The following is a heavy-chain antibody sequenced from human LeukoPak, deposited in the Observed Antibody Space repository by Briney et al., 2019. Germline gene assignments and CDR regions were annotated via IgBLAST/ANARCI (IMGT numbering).Heavy chain of an antibody. CDR3: ARGDYTFDY. J-gene: IGHJ4*02. V-gene: IGHV1-18*01. CDR1: GYTFTSYG. Sequence: GASVKVSCKASGYTFTSYGISRGRQGPGQGLEWIGWISANNGDTNYAQKLQGRVTTTTDSSRSTAYMELRSLRSDDTAVYYCARGDYTFDYWGQGTLVTVSS. D-gene: IGHD4-17*01. CDR2: ISANNGDT.